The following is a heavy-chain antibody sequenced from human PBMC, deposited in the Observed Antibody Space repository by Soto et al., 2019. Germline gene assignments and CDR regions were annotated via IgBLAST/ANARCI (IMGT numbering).Heavy chain of an antibody. CDR1: GGTFVSSA. CDR3: AKKNPHGGSNKAWLDP. D-gene: IGHD6-25*01. J-gene: IGHJ5*02. V-gene: IGHV1-69*01. CDR2: IIPILGTT. Sequence: QVQLLQSGTELRQPGSSVTISCTPSGGTFVSSAFAWVRQAPGGRIEWMGGIIPILGTTKYAEKFLGRLTIRADDSSRTAFLELSSLTVDDTAVYFCAKKNPHGGSNKAWLDPWGQGTLVTVST.